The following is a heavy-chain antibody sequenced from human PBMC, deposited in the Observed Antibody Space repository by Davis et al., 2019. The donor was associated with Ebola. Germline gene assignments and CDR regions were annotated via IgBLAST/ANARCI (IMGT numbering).Heavy chain of an antibody. CDR3: SRGGPAAGTARVRGFDI. V-gene: IGHV3-74*01. D-gene: IGHD6-13*01. Sequence: GESLKISCAASEFTFSSYWMHWVRQAPGKGLVWVSRINSDGSSTNYADSVKGRFAISRDNAKNTLFLQMNSLRAEDTAVYYCSRGGPAAGTARVRGFDIWGQGTMVTVSS. CDR2: INSDGSST. J-gene: IGHJ3*02. CDR1: EFTFSSYW.